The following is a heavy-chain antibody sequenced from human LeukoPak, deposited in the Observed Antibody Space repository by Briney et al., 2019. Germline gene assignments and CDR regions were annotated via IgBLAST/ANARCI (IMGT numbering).Heavy chain of an antibody. CDR1: GDSISSHY. V-gene: IGHV4-59*11. J-gene: IGHJ4*02. CDR3: ARGGDSVATRSSYDY. D-gene: IGHD6-6*01. Sequence: SDTLSLTYTVSGDSISSHYWIWIPQPPGKGLEGMGDLTHSGSTNHNPSLNSRVTISADTSKNEFSLKLSSVTAADTAVYFCARGGDSVATRSSYDYWGQRTLVTVS. CDR2: LTHSGST.